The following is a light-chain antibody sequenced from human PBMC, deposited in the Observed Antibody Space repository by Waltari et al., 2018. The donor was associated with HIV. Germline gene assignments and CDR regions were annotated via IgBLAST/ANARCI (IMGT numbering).Light chain of an antibody. V-gene: IGKV3D-15*01. CDR3: HQYNDWPRCT. Sequence: VLLTQSPVTLSVSPGDRVTLSCRASQNIGSYLAWYQQKTGQSPSLIVYGASIRAPGIPARFTGSGSGTDFNLIIDGLQPDDCAVYYCHQYNDWPRCTFGQGTKVEIK. J-gene: IGKJ2*02. CDR2: GAS. CDR1: QNIGSY.